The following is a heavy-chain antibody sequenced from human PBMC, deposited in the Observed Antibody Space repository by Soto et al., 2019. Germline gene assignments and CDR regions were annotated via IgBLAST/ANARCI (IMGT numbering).Heavy chain of an antibody. CDR2: IWYDGSEK. V-gene: IGHV3-33*01. CDR1: GFTFSSYG. D-gene: IGHD2-2*01. J-gene: IGHJ3*02. CDR3: ASEPLIVIEPATPYAFGI. Sequence: GWSLRLSCAASGFTFSSYGMHWVRQAPGKGLEWVAGIWYDGSEKRYAGYAKGRFTISRDNSKKIVYLQMDSLRGEDSAVYYCASEPLIVIEPATPYAFGIWGKGIVVTV.